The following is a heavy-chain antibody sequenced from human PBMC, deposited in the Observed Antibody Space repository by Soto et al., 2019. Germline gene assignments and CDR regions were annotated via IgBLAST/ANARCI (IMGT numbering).Heavy chain of an antibody. Sequence: SETLSLTCTVSGGSISSGGYYWSWLRQQPGKGLEWIGHIYHNSTTYYKPYLKNRVTKSLETLQNQNKMNLTSETPDKTAVYYCARVRGNQLLGWFDPWGQGTLVTVS. CDR3: ARVRGNQLLGWFDP. D-gene: IGHD2-2*01. V-gene: IGHV4-31*03. CDR2: IYHNSTT. J-gene: IGHJ5*02. CDR1: GGSISSGGYY.